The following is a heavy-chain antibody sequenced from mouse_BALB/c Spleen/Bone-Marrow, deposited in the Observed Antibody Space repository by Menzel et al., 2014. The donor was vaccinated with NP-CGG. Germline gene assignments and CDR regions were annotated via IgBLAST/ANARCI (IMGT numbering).Heavy chain of an antibody. CDR3: ARSGSSSGYFDY. V-gene: IGHV5-17*02. D-gene: IGHD1-1*01. CDR2: ISSGSSTV. CDR1: GFTFSSFG. Sequence: EVQRVESGGGLVQPGGSRKLSCAASGFTFSSFGMHWVRQAPEKGLEWVAYISSGSSTVYYADKVMGRFTISRDNPKNTLFLQMTSLRSEDTAMYYCARSGSSSGYFDYWGHGTTLTDSS. J-gene: IGHJ2*01.